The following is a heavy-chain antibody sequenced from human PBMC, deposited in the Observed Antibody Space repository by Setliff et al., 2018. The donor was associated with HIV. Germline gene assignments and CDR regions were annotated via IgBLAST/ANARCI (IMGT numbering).Heavy chain of an antibody. CDR2: IIPIFGTA. Sequence: SVKVSCKASGGTFSSFAISWVRQAPGQGLEWMGGIIPIFGTANYAQKFQGRVTITTDESTTTAYMELRRLRSEDTAVYYCARETYYGSGSYLPTEYYYYYMDVWGKGTTVTVSS. V-gene: IGHV1-69*05. J-gene: IGHJ6*03. D-gene: IGHD3-10*01. CDR3: ARETYYGSGSYLPTEYYYYYMDV. CDR1: GGTFSSFA.